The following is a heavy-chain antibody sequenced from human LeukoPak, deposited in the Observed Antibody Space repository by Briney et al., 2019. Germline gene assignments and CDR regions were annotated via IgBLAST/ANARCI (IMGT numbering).Heavy chain of an antibody. D-gene: IGHD2-2*01. CDR1: GYTFTGYY. CDR3: ARDEYCSGTSCYLGRWGHYYYYGMDV. CDR2: INPNSGGT. Sequence: ASVKVSCKASGYTFTGYYMHWVRQAPGQGLEWMGWINPNSGGTNYAQKFQGRVTMTRDTSISTAYMELSRLRSDDTAVYYCARDEYCSGTSCYLGRWGHYYYYGMDVWGQGTTVTVSS. V-gene: IGHV1-2*02. J-gene: IGHJ6*02.